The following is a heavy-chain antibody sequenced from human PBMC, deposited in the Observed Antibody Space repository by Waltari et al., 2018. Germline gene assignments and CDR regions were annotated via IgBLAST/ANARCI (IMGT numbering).Heavy chain of an antibody. CDR2: IYYSGST. Sequence: QLQLQESGPGLVKPSETLSLTCTVSGGSISSSSYYWGWIRQPPGKGLEWIGSIYYSGSTYYNPSLKSRVTISVDTSKNQFSLKLSSVTAADTAVYYCASPVQLWLVDAFDIWGQGTMVTVSS. J-gene: IGHJ3*02. CDR1: GGSISSSSYY. V-gene: IGHV4-39*01. D-gene: IGHD5-18*01. CDR3: ASPVQLWLVDAFDI.